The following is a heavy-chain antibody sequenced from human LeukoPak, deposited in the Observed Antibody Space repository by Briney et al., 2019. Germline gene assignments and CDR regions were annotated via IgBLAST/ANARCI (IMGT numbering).Heavy chain of an antibody. D-gene: IGHD5-18*01. J-gene: IGHJ3*02. V-gene: IGHV1-18*01. CDR3: ARGMGYSYGHPQGAFDI. Sequence: ASVKVSCKASGYTFISYGISWVRQAPGQGLEWMGWISAYNGNTNYAQKFQGRVTMTTDTSTSTAYMELRSLRFDDTAVYYCARGMGYSYGHPQGAFDIWGQGTMVTVSS. CDR2: ISAYNGNT. CDR1: GYTFISYG.